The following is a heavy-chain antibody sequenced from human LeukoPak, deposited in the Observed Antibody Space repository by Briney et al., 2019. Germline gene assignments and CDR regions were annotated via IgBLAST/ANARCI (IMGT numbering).Heavy chain of an antibody. CDR3: VRKYHGSGSYPDY. CDR1: GYSFTSYW. D-gene: IGHD3-10*01. CDR2: IYPGDSDT. Sequence: GESLKISCKGSGYSFTSYWIGWVRQMPGKGLEWMGIIYPGDSDTRYSPSLQGQVTISADKSINTAYLQWSSLKASDTAMYYCVRKYHGSGSYPDYWGQGTLVTVSS. J-gene: IGHJ4*02. V-gene: IGHV5-51*01.